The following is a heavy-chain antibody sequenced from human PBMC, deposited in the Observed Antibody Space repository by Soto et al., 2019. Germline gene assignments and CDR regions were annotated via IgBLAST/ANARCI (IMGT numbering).Heavy chain of an antibody. CDR1: GFIFSTYG. D-gene: IGHD1-26*01. CDR3: AGAVGPFDY. V-gene: IGHV3-33*01. Sequence: QVQLAESGGGVVQPGRSLRLSCAASGFIFSTYGMHWVRQTPGKGLEWVAVIWYDGSNKYYADSVKGRFTISRDNSKNMRYLQMNSLRAEDTAMYYCAGAVGPFDYWGQGTLVTVSS. J-gene: IGHJ4*02. CDR2: IWYDGSNK.